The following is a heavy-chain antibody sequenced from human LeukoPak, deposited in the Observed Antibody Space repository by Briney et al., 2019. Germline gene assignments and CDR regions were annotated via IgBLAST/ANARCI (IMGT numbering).Heavy chain of an antibody. J-gene: IGHJ6*02. CDR1: GFTFSSYG. V-gene: IGHV3-33*01. CDR2: IWYDGSNK. D-gene: IGHD3-22*01. CDR3: ARDRDYYDSSGYYYYGMDV. Sequence: GGSLRLSCAASGFTFSSYGMHWVRRAPGKGLEWVAVIWYDGSNKYYADSVKGRFTISRDNSKNTLYLQMNSLRAEDTAVYYCARDRDYYDSSGYYYYGMDVWGQGTTVTVSS.